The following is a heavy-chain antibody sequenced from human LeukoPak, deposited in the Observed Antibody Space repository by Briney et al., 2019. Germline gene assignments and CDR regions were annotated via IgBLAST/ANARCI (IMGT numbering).Heavy chain of an antibody. V-gene: IGHV3-11*01. CDR1: GFTFSDYY. Sequence: GGSLRLSCAASGFTFSDYYMSWIRQAPGKGLEWVSYISSSGSTIYYADSVKGRFTISRDNAKNSLYLQMNSLRAEDTAVYYCARDTIRYYDFWSGSNFPLDVWGKGTTVTVSS. J-gene: IGHJ6*04. CDR2: ISSSGSTI. D-gene: IGHD3-3*01. CDR3: ARDTIRYYDFWSGSNFPLDV.